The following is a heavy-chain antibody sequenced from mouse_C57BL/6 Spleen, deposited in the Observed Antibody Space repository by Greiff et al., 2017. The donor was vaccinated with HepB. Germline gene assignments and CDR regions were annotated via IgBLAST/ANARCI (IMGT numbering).Heavy chain of an antibody. CDR2: INPYNGDT. CDR3: ARYYYGYDGLAY. CDR1: GYSFTGYF. D-gene: IGHD2-2*01. J-gene: IGHJ3*01. V-gene: IGHV1-20*01. Sequence: EVKLQESGPELVKPGDSVKISCKASGYSFTGYFMNWVMQSHGKSLEWIGRINPYNGDTFYNQKFKGKATLTVDKSSSTAHMELRSLTSEDSAVYYCARYYYGYDGLAYWGQGTLVTVSA.